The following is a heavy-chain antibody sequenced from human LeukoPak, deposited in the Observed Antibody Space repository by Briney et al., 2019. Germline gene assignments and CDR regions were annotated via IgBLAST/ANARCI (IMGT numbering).Heavy chain of an antibody. CDR2: INPNSGGT. J-gene: IGHJ4*02. V-gene: IGHV1-2*02. CDR1: GYTFTGYY. Sequence: ASVKVSCTASGYTFTGYYMHWVRQAPGQGLEWMGWINPNSGGTNYAQKFQGRVTMTRDTSISTAYMELSRLRSDDTAVYYCARAGHITIFGVVKGALDYWGQGTLVTVSS. D-gene: IGHD3-3*01. CDR3: ARAGHITIFGVVKGALDY.